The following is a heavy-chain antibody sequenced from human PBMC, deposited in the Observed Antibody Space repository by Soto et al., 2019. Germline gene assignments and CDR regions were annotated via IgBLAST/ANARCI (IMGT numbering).Heavy chain of an antibody. V-gene: IGHV1-69*06. CDR2: IVPLFRTT. D-gene: IGHD6-13*01. CDR1: GGTFSSYA. CDR3: ARGGYSSTWSNLFGRSGLDV. Sequence: QVQLVQSGAEAKKPGSSVKVSCKTSGGTFSSYAISWVRQAPGQGLEWMGGIVPLFRTTNYAQKFQGRVTITADTSTYTVYMELRGLRSGDTAVYYCARGGYSSTWSNLFGRSGLDVWGQGTTVTVSS. J-gene: IGHJ6*02.